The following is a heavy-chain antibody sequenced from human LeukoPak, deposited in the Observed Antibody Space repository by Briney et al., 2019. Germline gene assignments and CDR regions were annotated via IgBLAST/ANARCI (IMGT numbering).Heavy chain of an antibody. CDR1: GYTFTSYD. CDR2: MNPNSGNT. D-gene: IGHD2-2*01. Sequence: GASVKVSCKASGYTFTSYDINCVRQATGQGLEWMGWMNPNSGNTGYAQKFQGRVTITRNTSISTAYMELSSLRSEDTAVYYCARVRYTVGYCSSTSCYGPLDYWCQGTLVTVSS. J-gene: IGHJ4*02. CDR3: ARVRYTVGYCSSTSCYGPLDY. V-gene: IGHV1-8*03.